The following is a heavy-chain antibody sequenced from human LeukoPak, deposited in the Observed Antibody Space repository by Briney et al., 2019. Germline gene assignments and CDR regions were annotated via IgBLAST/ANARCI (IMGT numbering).Heavy chain of an antibody. CDR3: AREGGPTQVWFDP. CDR1: GYTFTGYY. J-gene: IGHJ5*02. V-gene: IGHV1-2*02. Sequence: ASVKVSCKASGYTFTGYYMHWVRQAPGQGLEWMGWINPNSGGTNYAQKFQGRVTMTRDTSISTAYMELSRLRSDDTAVYYCAREGGPTQVWFDPWGQGTLVTVSS. CDR2: INPNSGGT. D-gene: IGHD3-16*01.